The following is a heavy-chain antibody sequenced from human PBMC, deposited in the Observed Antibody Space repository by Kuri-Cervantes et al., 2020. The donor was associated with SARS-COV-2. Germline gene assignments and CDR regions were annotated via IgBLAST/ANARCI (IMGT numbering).Heavy chain of an antibody. CDR1: GYTFTSYD. CDR3: AREARTYCSSTSCPLDY. V-gene: IGHV1-2*02. J-gene: IGHJ4*02. D-gene: IGHD2-2*01. Sequence: ASVKVSCKASGYTFTSYDINWVRQATGQGLEWMGWMNPNSGGTNYAQKFQGRVTMTRDTSISTAYMELSRLRSDDTAVYYCAREARTYCSSTSCPLDYWGQGTLVTVSS. CDR2: MNPNSGGT.